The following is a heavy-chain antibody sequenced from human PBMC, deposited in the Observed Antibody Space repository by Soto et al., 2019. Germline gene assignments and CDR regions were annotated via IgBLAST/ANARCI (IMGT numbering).Heavy chain of an antibody. Sequence: SETLSLTCTVSGGSISSYYWSWIRQPPGKGLEWIGYIYYSGSTNYNPSLKSRVTISVDTSKNQFSLKLSSVTAADTAVYYCARRYRKNALDIWGQGTMVTGSS. J-gene: IGHJ3*02. CDR1: GGSISSYY. CDR3: ARRYRKNALDI. D-gene: IGHD2-2*01. V-gene: IGHV4-59*12. CDR2: IYYSGST.